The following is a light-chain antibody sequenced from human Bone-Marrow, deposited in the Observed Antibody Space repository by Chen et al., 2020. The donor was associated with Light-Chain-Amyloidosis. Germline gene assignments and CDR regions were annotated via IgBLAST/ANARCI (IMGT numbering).Light chain of an antibody. CDR3: SSDTITNTLV. Sequence: QSALTQPASVSGSPGPSITIPCTGTSSDVGGDNHVSWYHQHPDKAPKLMIYEVTNRPSWVPDRFSGSKSDNTASLTISGLQTEDEADYFCSSDTITNTLVFGSGTRVTVL. J-gene: IGLJ1*01. CDR1: SSDVGGDNH. CDR2: EVT. V-gene: IGLV2-14*01.